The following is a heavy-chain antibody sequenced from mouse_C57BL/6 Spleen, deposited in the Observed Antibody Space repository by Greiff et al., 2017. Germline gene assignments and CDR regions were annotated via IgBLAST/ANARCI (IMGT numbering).Heavy chain of an antibody. D-gene: IGHD2-3*01. V-gene: IGHV1-80*01. CDR1: GYAFSSYW. J-gene: IGHJ3*01. CDR2: IYPGDGDT. Sequence: VQLQQSGAELVKPGVSVKISCKASGYAFSSYWMNWVKQRPGKGLEWIGQIYPGDGDTNYNGKFKGKATLTADKSSSTAYMQLSSLTSEDSAVYFCARRYDGYYPFAYWGQGTLVTVSA. CDR3: ARRYDGYYPFAY.